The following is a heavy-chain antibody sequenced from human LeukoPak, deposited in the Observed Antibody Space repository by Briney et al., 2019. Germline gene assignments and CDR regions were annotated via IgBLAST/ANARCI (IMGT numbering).Heavy chain of an antibody. Sequence: GAAVKVTCKASGYTFTGYYMHWVRQAPGQGLEWMGRINPNSGGTNYAQKFQGRVTMTRDTSISTAYMELSRLRSDDTAVYYCARGLYGSGSSDYWGQGTLVTVSS. CDR1: GYTFTGYY. D-gene: IGHD3-10*01. V-gene: IGHV1-2*06. CDR3: ARGLYGSGSSDY. CDR2: INPNSGGT. J-gene: IGHJ4*02.